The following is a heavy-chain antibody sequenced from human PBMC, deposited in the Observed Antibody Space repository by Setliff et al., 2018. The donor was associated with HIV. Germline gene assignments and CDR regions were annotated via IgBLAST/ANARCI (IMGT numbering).Heavy chain of an antibody. CDR1: GFTFYIYE. J-gene: IGHJ4*02. D-gene: IGHD6-13*01. CDR3: ARDKEGSSWFPDY. CDR2: IWYDGSNK. V-gene: IGHV3-33*08. Sequence: SLRLSCAASGFTFYIYEMNWVRQAPGKGLEWVAVIWYDGSNKNYADSVKGRFTISRDNSKNTLYLQMISLRAEDTAVYYCARDKEGSSWFPDYWGQGTLVTVSS.